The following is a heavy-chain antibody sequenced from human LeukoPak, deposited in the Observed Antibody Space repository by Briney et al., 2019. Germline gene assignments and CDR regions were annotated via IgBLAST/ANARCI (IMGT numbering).Heavy chain of an antibody. CDR3: ARGVPTGIDYFDF. D-gene: IGHD1-1*01. J-gene: IGHJ4*02. CDR2: ISDSGGST. Sequence: GGSLRLSCAASGFTLSSYAMSWVRQAPGKGLEWVSTISDSGGSTYYADSVKGRFTISRDNAQNSLYLQINNLRADDTAVYYCARGVPTGIDYFDFWGQGTLVTVSS. CDR1: GFTLSSYA. V-gene: IGHV3-23*01.